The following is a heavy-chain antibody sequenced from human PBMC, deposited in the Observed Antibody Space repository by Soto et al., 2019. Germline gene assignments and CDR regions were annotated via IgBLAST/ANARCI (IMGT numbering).Heavy chain of an antibody. CDR2: ISYEGSNT. CDR1: GFTFDTYG. D-gene: IGHD1-1*01. J-gene: IGHJ6*02. Sequence: GGSLRLSCVASGFTFDTYGIHWVRQAPGKGLQWVALISYEGSNTYYADSVRGRFTISRDNSKNALYLQMNTLRPEDTGVYYCARVAPGNNLYYFSGLDFWGQGTSVTVSS. CDR3: ARVAPGNNLYYFSGLDF. V-gene: IGHV3-30-3*01.